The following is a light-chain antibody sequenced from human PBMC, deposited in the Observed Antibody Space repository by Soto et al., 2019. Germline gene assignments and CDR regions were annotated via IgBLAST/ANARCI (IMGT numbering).Light chain of an antibody. CDR3: SSYTSKSILI. Sequence: QSVLTQPASVSGSPGQSITISCAGTMRDVGAYNLVSWYQQHPGRAPQLIIYEVPNRPSGISFRFSGSKSGNTASLTISGLQAEDEADYYCSSYTSKSILIFGGGTKVTVL. V-gene: IGLV2-14*01. CDR1: MRDVGAYNL. J-gene: IGLJ2*01. CDR2: EVP.